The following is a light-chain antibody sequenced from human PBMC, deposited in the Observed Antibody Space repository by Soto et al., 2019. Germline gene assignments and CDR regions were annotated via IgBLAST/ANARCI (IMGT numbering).Light chain of an antibody. CDR1: QSVSTW. CDR2: KAS. Sequence: DIQMTQSPSTLSASVGDRVTITCRASQSVSTWLAWYQQKPGKAPKLLIYKASSLQSGVPSRFSGSGSGTEFTLTISSLQPDDSATYYCQQYKSYSRTFGQGNKVEIK. V-gene: IGKV1-5*03. J-gene: IGKJ1*01. CDR3: QQYKSYSRT.